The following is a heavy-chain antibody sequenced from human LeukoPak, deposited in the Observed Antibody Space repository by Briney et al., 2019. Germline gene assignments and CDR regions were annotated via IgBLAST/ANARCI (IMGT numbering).Heavy chain of an antibody. CDR3: ARGGDTAMVTPFDY. D-gene: IGHD5-18*01. CDR2: IIPIFGTA. Sequence: SVKVSCKASGGTFSSYAISWVRQAPGQGLEWMGRIIPIFGTANYAQKFKGRVTITTDESTSTAYMELSSLRSEDTAVYYCARGGDTAMVTPFDYWGQGTLVTVSS. CDR1: GGTFSSYA. J-gene: IGHJ4*02. V-gene: IGHV1-69*05.